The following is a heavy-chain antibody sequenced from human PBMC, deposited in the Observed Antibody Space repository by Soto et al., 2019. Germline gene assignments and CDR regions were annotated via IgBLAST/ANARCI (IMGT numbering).Heavy chain of an antibody. CDR3: ARQCRGVTCHWFVP. V-gene: IGHV4-59*01. D-gene: IGHD2-15*01. CDR2: IFYSGST. CDR1: GDSISPYY. J-gene: IGHJ5*02. Sequence: PSETLSLTCTVSGDSISPYYWSWIRQPPGKGLEWIGYIFYSGSTSYNPSLKSRVTLSVDTSKNQFSLNLYSLTSADTAVYYCARQCRGVTCHWFVPWGQGTLVTVSS.